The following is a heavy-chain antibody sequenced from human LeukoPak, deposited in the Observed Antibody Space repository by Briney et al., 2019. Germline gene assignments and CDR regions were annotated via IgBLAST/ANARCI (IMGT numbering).Heavy chain of an antibody. J-gene: IGHJ6*03. V-gene: IGHV4-34*01. CDR1: GGSFSNYY. D-gene: IGHD1-7*01. Sequence: SETLSLTCAVYGGSFSNYYWRWIRQPPGKGLEWIGEINDSGRTNYNPSLMSRVTVSVNTSNKQFSLRLTSVTATDTAVYYCARRWNYGRNYYIDVWGKGATVSVSS. CDR3: ARRWNYGRNYYIDV. CDR2: INDSGRT.